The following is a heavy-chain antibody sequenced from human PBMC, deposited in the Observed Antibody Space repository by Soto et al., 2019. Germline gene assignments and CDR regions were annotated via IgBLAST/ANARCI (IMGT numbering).Heavy chain of an antibody. D-gene: IGHD6-6*01. V-gene: IGHV3-64*04. Sequence: AVRWIRQKPGKGLEYVAAITNNGGSTKYADSVKGRFTISRDNSKSTVFLQMSSLRVEDTAVYYCARDHAARPGPKGYWGQGTLVTRSS. J-gene: IGHJ4*02. CDR2: ITNNGGST. CDR1: A. CDR3: ARDHAARPGPKGY.